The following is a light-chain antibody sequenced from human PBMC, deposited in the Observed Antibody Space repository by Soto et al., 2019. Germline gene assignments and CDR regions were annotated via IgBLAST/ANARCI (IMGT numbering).Light chain of an antibody. J-gene: IGKJ1*01. V-gene: IGKV3-20*01. CDR3: QQYGSSGT. Sequence: IVMTQSPATLSVSPGERATLSCRASQSVSIDLAWYQQTPGQAPRLLIYGASTRATGIPDRFSGSGSGTDFTLTISRLEPEDFAVYYCQQYGSSGTFGQGTKVDIK. CDR2: GAS. CDR1: QSVSID.